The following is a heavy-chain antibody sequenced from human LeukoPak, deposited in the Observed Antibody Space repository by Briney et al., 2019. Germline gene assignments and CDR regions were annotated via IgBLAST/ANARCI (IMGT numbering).Heavy chain of an antibody. D-gene: IGHD5-24*01. CDR3: ARGPLTGRWPDMGFDY. Sequence: GGSLRLSCAASGFTFSSYSMNWVRQAPGKGLEWVSSISSSSTYIYYGDSVKGRFTISRDNAKNSLYLQMNGLRAEDTAVYYCARGPLTGRWPDMGFDYWGQGTLVTVSS. J-gene: IGHJ4*02. CDR1: GFTFSSYS. V-gene: IGHV3-21*01. CDR2: ISSSSTYI.